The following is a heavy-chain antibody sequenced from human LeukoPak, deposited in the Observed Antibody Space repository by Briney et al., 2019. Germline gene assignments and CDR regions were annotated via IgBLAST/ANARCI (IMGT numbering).Heavy chain of an antibody. CDR3: VKDRGGSPFYGMDV. Sequence: GGSLRLSCAGSGFTFSSYAMSWVRQAPGKGLEWVSTISGSGGAVTYYADSVKGRFTVSRGNSRNTLYLPMNSLRAEDTAVYYCVKDRGGSPFYGMDVWGQGTTVTVSS. CDR2: ISGSGGAVT. J-gene: IGHJ6*02. CDR1: GFTFSSYA. V-gene: IGHV3-23*01. D-gene: IGHD1-26*01.